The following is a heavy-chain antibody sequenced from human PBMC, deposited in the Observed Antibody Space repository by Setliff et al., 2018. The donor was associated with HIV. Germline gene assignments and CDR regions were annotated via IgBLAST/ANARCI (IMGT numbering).Heavy chain of an antibody. CDR3: ARGRQIGVEGAAAYDI. J-gene: IGHJ3*02. CDR2: INHSGRA. CDR1: GESFSGYY. V-gene: IGHV4-34*01. D-gene: IGHD1-26*01. Sequence: SETLSLTCAVYGESFSGYYWSWIRQPAGKGLEWLGEINHSGRAKYNPSLKSRASISADTSKNQFSLRLTSVTAADTAVYYCARGRQIGVEGAAAYDIWGQGSVVTVSS.